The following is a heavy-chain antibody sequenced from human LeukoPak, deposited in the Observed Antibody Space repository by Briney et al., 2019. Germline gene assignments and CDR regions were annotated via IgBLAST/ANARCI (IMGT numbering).Heavy chain of an antibody. CDR2: ISYDGSNK. CDR1: GFTFSSYA. Sequence: PGVSLRLSCAASGFTFSSYAMHWVRQAPGKGLEWVAVISYDGSNKYYADSVKGRFTISRDNSKNTLYLQMNSLRAEDTAVYYCATGYSSGWYYFDYWGQGTLVTVSS. V-gene: IGHV3-30-3*01. D-gene: IGHD6-19*01. J-gene: IGHJ4*02. CDR3: ATGYSSGWYYFDY.